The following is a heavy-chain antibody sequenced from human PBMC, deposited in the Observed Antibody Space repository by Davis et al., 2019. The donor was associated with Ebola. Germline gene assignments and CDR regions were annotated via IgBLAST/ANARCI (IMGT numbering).Heavy chain of an antibody. CDR1: GGTFSSHA. CDR2: IIPILGAT. Sequence: AASVTVSCKASGGTFSSHAVSWVRQAPGQGLEWMGGIIPILGATNYAQSFQGRVTITADESTSPAYLELGSLRSEDTAVYYCARSFSSTFVGWFDPWGQGTLVTVSS. J-gene: IGHJ5*02. V-gene: IGHV1-69*13. CDR3: ARSFSSTFVGWFDP. D-gene: IGHD6-13*01.